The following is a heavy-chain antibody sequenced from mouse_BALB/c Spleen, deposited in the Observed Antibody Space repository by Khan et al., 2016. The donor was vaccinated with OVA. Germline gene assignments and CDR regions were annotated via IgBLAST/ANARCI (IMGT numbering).Heavy chain of an antibody. J-gene: IGHJ3*01. CDR1: GFTFSSFT. Sequence: EVELVESGGGSVQPGGSLNLSCSASGFTFSSFTMSWVRQPPEKRLEWVAYISNGGDATYYPDTVEGRFTISRDNAKNTLSLQMSSLKSENTAIDYCARQDYRSWFAYWGQGTLVTVSA. D-gene: IGHD2-12*01. CDR3: ARQDYRSWFAY. V-gene: IGHV5-12-2*01. CDR2: ISNGGDAT.